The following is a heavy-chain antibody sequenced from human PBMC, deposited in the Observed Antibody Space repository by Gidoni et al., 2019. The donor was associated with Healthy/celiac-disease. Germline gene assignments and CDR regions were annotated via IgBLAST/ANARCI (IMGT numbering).Heavy chain of an antibody. Sequence: EVQLVESGGGLVKPGGSLSLPCAASGFTFSNACMSWVRQAPGKGLEWVGRIKSKTDGGTTDYAAPVKGRFTISRDESKNTLYLQMNSLKTEDTAVYYCTTDHHYSSGWGDYYGMDVWGQGTTVTVSS. CDR2: IKSKTDGGTT. J-gene: IGHJ6*02. D-gene: IGHD6-19*01. CDR1: GFTFSNAC. V-gene: IGHV3-15*01. CDR3: TTDHHYSSGWGDYYGMDV.